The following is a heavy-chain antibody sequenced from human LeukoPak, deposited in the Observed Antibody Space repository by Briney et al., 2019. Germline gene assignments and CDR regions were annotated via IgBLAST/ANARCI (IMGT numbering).Heavy chain of an antibody. Sequence: SETLSLTCTVSGGSISSYYWSWIRQPAGKGLEWIGRIYTSGSTNYNPSLKSRVTMSVDTSKKQFSLKLSSVTAADTAVYYCARSNRNRGSYYYYYYGMDFWGQGTTVSV. CDR1: GGSISSYY. J-gene: IGHJ6*02. V-gene: IGHV4-4*07. D-gene: IGHD1-26*01. CDR3: ARSNRNRGSYYYYYYGMDF. CDR2: IYTSGST.